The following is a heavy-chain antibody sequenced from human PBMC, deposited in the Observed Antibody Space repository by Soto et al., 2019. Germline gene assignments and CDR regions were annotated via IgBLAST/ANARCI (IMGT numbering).Heavy chain of an antibody. Sequence: PSETLSLTCTVSGGSISSYYWSWIRRPPGKGLEWIGYIYYSGSTNYNPSLRSRVTISVDTSKNQFSLKLSSVTAADTALYYCAAVLFSGGPSTAFASWGQGTLVTVSS. V-gene: IGHV4-59*08. CDR1: GGSISSYY. CDR2: IYYSGST. CDR3: AAVLFSGGPSTAFAS. J-gene: IGHJ4*02. D-gene: IGHD2-21*02.